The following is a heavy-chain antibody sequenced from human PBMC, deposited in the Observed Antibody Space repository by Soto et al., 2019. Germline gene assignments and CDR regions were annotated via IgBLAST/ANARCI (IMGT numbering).Heavy chain of an antibody. D-gene: IGHD2-2*01. CDR3: ARDTKIPANAIHDGR. V-gene: IGHV1-2*02. Sequence: VEMVQSGAEVKKPGASVKVSCKASGYTFTDYFIHWVRQAPGQGLEWMGWINPNSGGTNYAQKFQGRVTMTRDTSITTVYMDRSRLRSDDTATYYWARDTKIPANAIHDGRWGQGTLVTVSS. J-gene: IGHJ4*02. CDR2: INPNSGGT. CDR1: GYTFTDYF.